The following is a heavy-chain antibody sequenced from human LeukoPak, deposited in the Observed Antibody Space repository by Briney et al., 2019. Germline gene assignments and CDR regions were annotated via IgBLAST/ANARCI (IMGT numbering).Heavy chain of an antibody. V-gene: IGHV1-69*05. J-gene: IGHJ6*03. CDR2: IIPIFGTA. CDR1: GGTFSSYA. CDR3: ARGSPRGYDYYYYMDV. D-gene: IGHD5-12*01. Sequence: GASVKVSCKASGGTFSSYAISWVRQAPGQGLEWMGGIIPIFGTANYAQKLQGRVTMTTDTSTSTAYMELRSLRSDDTAVYYCARGSPRGYDYYYYMDVWGKGTTVTISS.